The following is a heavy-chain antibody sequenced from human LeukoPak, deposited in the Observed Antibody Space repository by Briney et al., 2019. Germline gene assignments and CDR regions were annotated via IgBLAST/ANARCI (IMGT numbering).Heavy chain of an antibody. Sequence: ETLSLTCAVSGGSISSGGYSWSWVRQAPGKGLEWVSVIYSGGSTYYADSVKGRFTISRDNSKNTLYLQMNSLRAEDTAVYYCARGSRYYYDSSGYYFDYWGQGTLVTVSS. J-gene: IGHJ4*02. CDR3: ARGSRYYYDSSGYYFDY. V-gene: IGHV3-66*01. D-gene: IGHD3-22*01. CDR1: GGSISSGGYS. CDR2: IYSGGST.